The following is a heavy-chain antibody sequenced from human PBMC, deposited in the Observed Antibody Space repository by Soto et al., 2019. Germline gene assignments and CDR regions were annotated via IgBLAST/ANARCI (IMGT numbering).Heavy chain of an antibody. CDR1: GFTFSSYA. V-gene: IGHV3-30-3*01. Sequence: PGGSLRLSCAASGFTFSSYAMHWVRQAPGKGLEWVAVISYDGSNKYYADSVKGRFTISRDNSKNTLYLQMNSLRAEDTAVYYCARDPDIVAPNWGRGTLVTVSS. CDR3: ARDPDIVAPN. J-gene: IGHJ4*02. D-gene: IGHD5-12*01. CDR2: ISYDGSNK.